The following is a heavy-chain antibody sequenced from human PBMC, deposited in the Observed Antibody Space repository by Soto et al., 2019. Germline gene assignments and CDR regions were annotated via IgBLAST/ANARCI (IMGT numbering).Heavy chain of an antibody. V-gene: IGHV1-69*13. CDR2: IIPIFGTA. D-gene: IGHD2-2*01. CDR3: ASLVVPAAMGGYYYYGMDV. Sequence: SVKVSCKASGGTFSSYAISWVRQAPGQGLEWMGGIIPIFGTANYARKFQGRVTITADESTSTAYMELSSLRSEDAAVYYCASLVVPAAMGGYYYYGMDVWGQGTTVTVSS. CDR1: GGTFSSYA. J-gene: IGHJ6*02.